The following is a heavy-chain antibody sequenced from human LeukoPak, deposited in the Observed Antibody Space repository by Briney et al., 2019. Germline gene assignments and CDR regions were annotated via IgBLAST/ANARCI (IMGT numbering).Heavy chain of an antibody. CDR2: INHSGST. CDR1: GGSFSGYY. J-gene: IGHJ4*02. V-gene: IGHV4-34*01. D-gene: IGHD5-12*01. Sequence: SETLSLTCAVYGGSFSGYYWSWIRQPPGKGLEWIGEINHSGSTNYNPSLKSRVTISVDTSKNQFSLELSSVTAADTAVYYCARGPQRWLRLRGLDYWGQGTLVTVSS. CDR3: ARGPQRWLRLRGLDY.